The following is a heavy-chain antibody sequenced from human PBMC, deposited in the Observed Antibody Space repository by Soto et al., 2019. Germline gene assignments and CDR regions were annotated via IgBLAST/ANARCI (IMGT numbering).Heavy chain of an antibody. CDR1: GFTFSSYS. Sequence: PGGSLRLSCAASGFTFSSYSMNWVRQAPGKGLEWVSSISSSRSYIDYADSVKGRFTISRDNAKNSLYLQRNSRRAEDTAVYYCAKREGYCSSTSCSPAGYGMDVWGQGTTVTVSS. V-gene: IGHV3-21*01. J-gene: IGHJ6*02. CDR2: ISSSRSYI. CDR3: AKREGYCSSTSCSPAGYGMDV. D-gene: IGHD2-2*01.